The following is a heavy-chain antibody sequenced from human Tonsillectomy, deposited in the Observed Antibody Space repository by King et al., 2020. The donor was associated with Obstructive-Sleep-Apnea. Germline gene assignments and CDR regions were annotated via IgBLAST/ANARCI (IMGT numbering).Heavy chain of an antibody. V-gene: IGHV1-69*01. Sequence: VQLVESGAEVKKPGSSVKVSCKASGGTFSSYAISWVRQAPGQGLEWMGGIIPIFGTANYAQKFQGRVTITADASTSTAYMELSSLRSEDTAVYYCASPHDFWSGYPHFDYWGQGTLVTVSS. J-gene: IGHJ4*02. D-gene: IGHD3-3*01. CDR3: ASPHDFWSGYPHFDY. CDR2: IIPIFGTA. CDR1: GGTFSSYA.